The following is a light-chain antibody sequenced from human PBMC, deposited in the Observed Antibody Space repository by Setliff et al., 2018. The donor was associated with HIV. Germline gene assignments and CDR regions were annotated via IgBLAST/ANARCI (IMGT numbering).Light chain of an antibody. J-gene: IGLJ2*01. CDR2: DVS. CDR3: SSYTSSSTVV. Sequence: PAPQPGSPGQSITISCTGTSSDVGGYNYVSWYQQHPGKAPKLMIYDVSNRPSGVSNRFSGSKSGNTASLTISGLQAEDEADYYCSSYTSSSTVVFGGGTKVTVL. CDR1: SSDVGGYNY. V-gene: IGLV2-14*03.